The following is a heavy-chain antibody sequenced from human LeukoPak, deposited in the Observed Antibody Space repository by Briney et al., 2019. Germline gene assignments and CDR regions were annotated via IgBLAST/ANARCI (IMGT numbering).Heavy chain of an antibody. Sequence: ASVKVSCKASGYTFTGYYMHWVRQAPGQGLEWMGRINPNSGGTNYAQKFQGRVTMTRDTSISTAYMELSRLRSDDTAVYYCARGQWFGEGSFYYFDLWGQGTLVTVSS. J-gene: IGHJ4*02. CDR1: GYTFTGYY. V-gene: IGHV1-2*02. CDR3: ARGQWFGEGSFYYFDL. D-gene: IGHD3-10*01. CDR2: INPNSGGT.